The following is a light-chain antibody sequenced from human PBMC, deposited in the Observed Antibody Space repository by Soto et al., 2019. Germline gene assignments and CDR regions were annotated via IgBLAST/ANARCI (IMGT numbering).Light chain of an antibody. CDR2: SVS. V-gene: IGKV1-39*01. Sequence: DIQMTQSPSSLSASVGDKVTITCRASQIINRYLSWYQQKPGSAPKLLIYSVSVLGSGVPARFSGSGSGTDCTLTINSLQPEDCATYYCQQSYSMPITFGQGTRLDIK. J-gene: IGKJ5*01. CDR1: QIINRY. CDR3: QQSYSMPIT.